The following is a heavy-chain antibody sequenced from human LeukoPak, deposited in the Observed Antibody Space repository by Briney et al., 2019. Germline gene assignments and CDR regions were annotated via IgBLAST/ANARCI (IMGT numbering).Heavy chain of an antibody. D-gene: IGHD2-8*01. CDR2: ISSSGSTI. CDR3: AREALDTDGFCYWFDY. V-gene: IGHV3-11*01. Sequence: NPGGSLRLSCAASGFTFSDYYMSWIRQAPGKGLEWVSYISSSGSTIYYADSVKGRFTISRDNAKNSLYLQMNSLRAEDTAVYYCAREALDTDGFCYWFDYWGQGTLVTVSS. J-gene: IGHJ4*02. CDR1: GFTFSDYY.